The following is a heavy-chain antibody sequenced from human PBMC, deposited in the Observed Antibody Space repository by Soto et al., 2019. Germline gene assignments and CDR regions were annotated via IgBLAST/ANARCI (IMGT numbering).Heavy chain of an antibody. D-gene: IGHD5-12*01. J-gene: IGHJ3*02. CDR1: GYTFTSYA. Sequence: QVQLVQSGAEVKKPGASVKVSCKASGYTFTSYAMHWVRQAPGQRLEWMGWINAGNGNTKYSQKFQGRVTITRDTSASTADMELSSLRSEDTAVYYCARALEWLRFGAFDIWGQGTMVTVSS. CDR3: ARALEWLRFGAFDI. V-gene: IGHV1-3*01. CDR2: INAGNGNT.